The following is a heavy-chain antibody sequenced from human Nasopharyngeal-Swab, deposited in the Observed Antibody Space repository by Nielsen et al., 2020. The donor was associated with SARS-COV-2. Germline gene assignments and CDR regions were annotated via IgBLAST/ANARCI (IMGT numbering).Heavy chain of an antibody. V-gene: IGHV5-10-1*01. D-gene: IGHD5/OR15-5a*01. J-gene: IGHJ4*02. CDR2: IDPSDSYT. CDR3: ARDVSGNY. Sequence: VRQMHGKGLEWMGRIDPSDSYTNYGPSFQGHVTISVDKSISAAYLQWTSLKASDTAMYYCARDVSGNYWGQGTLVTVSS.